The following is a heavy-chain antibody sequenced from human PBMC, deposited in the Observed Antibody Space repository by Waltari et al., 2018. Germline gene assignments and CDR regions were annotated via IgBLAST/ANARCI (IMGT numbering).Heavy chain of an antibody. CDR1: GFTFSSYW. D-gene: IGHD3-10*01. CDR3: ARASGWGWGEADY. CDR2: INSDGSST. V-gene: IGHV3-74*01. J-gene: IGHJ4*02. Sequence: EVQLVESGGGLVQPGGSLRLSCAASGFTFSSYWMHWVRQAPGKGLVWVSRINSDGSSTSYADSVKGRFTISRDNAKNTLYLQTNSLRAEDTAVYYCARASGWGWGEADYWGQGTLVTVSS.